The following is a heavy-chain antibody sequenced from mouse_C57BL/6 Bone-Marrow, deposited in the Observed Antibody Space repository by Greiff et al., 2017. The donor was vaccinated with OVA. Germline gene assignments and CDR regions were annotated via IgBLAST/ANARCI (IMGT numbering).Heavy chain of an antibody. Sequence: EVKLVESGGGLVQPGGSLRLSCATSGFTFTDYYMSWVRQPPGKALEWLGFIRNKANGYTTEYSASVKGRFTISRDNSQSILYLQLNTLRAEDSATYYCARDDDYWGQGTTLTVSS. CDR2: IRNKANGYTT. CDR3: ARDDDY. CDR1: GFTFTDYY. V-gene: IGHV7-3*02. J-gene: IGHJ2*01.